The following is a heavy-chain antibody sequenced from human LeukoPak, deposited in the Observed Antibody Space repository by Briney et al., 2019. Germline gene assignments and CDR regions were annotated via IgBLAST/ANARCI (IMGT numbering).Heavy chain of an antibody. CDR2: IGTAGDP. CDR3: ARGGYCSGSSCYPGGWYFDL. D-gene: IGHD2-15*01. V-gene: IGHV3-13*05. CDR1: GFTFSSYD. J-gene: IGHJ2*01. Sequence: GGSLRLSCAASGFTFSSYDMHWVRQATGKGLEWVSAIGTAGDPYYPGSVKGRFTISRENAKNSLYLPMNSLRAGDTAVYYCARGGYCSGSSCYPGGWYFDLWGRGTLVTVSS.